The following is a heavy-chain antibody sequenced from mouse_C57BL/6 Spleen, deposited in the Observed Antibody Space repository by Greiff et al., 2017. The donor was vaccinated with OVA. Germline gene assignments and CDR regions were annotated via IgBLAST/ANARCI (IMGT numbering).Heavy chain of an antibody. V-gene: IGHV5-4*01. D-gene: IGHD2-2*01. CDR3: ARASTMVTTRTWFAY. J-gene: IGHJ3*01. Sequence: EVQGVESGGGLVKPGGSLKLSCAASGFTFSSYAMSWVRQTPEKRLEWVATISDGGSYTYYPDNVKGRFTISRDNAKNNLYLQMSHLKSEDTAMYYCARASTMVTTRTWFAYWGQGTLVTVSA. CDR2: ISDGGSYT. CDR1: GFTFSSYA.